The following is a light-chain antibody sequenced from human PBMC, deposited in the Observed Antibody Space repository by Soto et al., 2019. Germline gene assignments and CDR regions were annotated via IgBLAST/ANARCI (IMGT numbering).Light chain of an antibody. V-gene: IGLV2-8*01. CDR3: GAWDDSLSGPA. Sequence: QSALTQPPSASGSPGQSVTISCTGTSSDVGGYNFVSWYQQSPGKAPKLVIYEVSKRPSGVPDRFSGSKSGNTASLTVSGLQAEDEGDYYCGAWDDSLSGPAFGGGTKLTVL. J-gene: IGLJ2*01. CDR1: SSDVGGYNF. CDR2: EVS.